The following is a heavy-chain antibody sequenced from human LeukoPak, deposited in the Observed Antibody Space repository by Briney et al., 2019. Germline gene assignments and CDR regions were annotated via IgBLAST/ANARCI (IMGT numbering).Heavy chain of an antibody. CDR3: ARGGPYTGYPYGGMDV. CDR1: GGSISSYY. D-gene: IGHD3-9*01. Sequence: PSETLSLTCTVSGGSISSYYWSWIRQPPGKGMEWIGYIYYSGSTNYNPPLKSRVTISVDTSKKQFSLKLSSVTAADTAVYYCARGGPYTGYPYGGMDVWGQGTTVTVSS. J-gene: IGHJ6*02. CDR2: IYYSGST. V-gene: IGHV4-59*01.